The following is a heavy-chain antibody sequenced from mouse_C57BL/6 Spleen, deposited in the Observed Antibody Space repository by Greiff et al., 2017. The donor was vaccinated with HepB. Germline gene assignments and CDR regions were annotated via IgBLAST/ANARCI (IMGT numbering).Heavy chain of an antibody. CDR3: ARGRGLPWFAY. CDR2: ISSGSSTI. V-gene: IGHV5-17*01. J-gene: IGHJ3*01. D-gene: IGHD2-4*01. CDR1: GFTFSDYG. Sequence: EVNVVESGGGLVKPGGSLKLSCAASGFTFSDYGMHWVRQAPEKGLEWVAYISSGSSTIYYADTVKGRFTISRDNAKNTLSLQMTSLRSEDTAMYFCARGRGLPWFAYWGQGTLVTVSA.